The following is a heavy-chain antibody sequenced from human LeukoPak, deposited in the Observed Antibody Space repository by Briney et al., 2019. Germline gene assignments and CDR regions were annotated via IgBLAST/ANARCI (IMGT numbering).Heavy chain of an antibody. D-gene: IGHD3-9*01. J-gene: IGHJ3*02. CDR3: ARANHYDILTGYSDDAFDI. CDR1: GYTFTSYY. V-gene: IGHV1-46*01. CDR2: INPSGGST. Sequence: ASVKVSCKASGYTFTSYYMHWVRQAPGLGLEWMGIINPSGGSTSYAQKFQGRVTMTRDTSTSTVYMELSSLRSEDTAVYYCARANHYDILTGYSDDAFDIWGQGTMVTVSS.